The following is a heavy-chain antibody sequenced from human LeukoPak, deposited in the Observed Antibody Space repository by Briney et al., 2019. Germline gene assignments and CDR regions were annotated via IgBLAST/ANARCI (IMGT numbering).Heavy chain of an antibody. Sequence: SETLSLTCTVSGGSISSSSYYWGWIRQPPGKGLEWTGRMHYSGIIHYNPSLKSRVTISVDTSKNQFSLKLSSVTAADTAVYYCASVYDSRYFDYWGQGTLVTVSS. V-gene: IGHV4-39*01. D-gene: IGHD5/OR15-5a*01. CDR1: GGSISSSSYY. CDR2: MHYSGII. CDR3: ASVYDSRYFDY. J-gene: IGHJ4*02.